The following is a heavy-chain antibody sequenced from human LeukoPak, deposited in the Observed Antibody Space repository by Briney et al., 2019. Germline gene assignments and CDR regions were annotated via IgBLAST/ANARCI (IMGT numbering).Heavy chain of an antibody. CDR2: IYYSGST. CDR1: GGSISSSSYY. Sequence: SETLSLTCTVSGGSISSSSYYRGWIRQPPGKGLEWIGSIYYSGSTYYNPSLKSRVTISVDTSKNQFSLKLSSVTAADTAVYYCARHGYFGRTYYFDYWGQGTLVTVSS. V-gene: IGHV4-39*01. D-gene: IGHD2-21*01. J-gene: IGHJ4*02. CDR3: ARHGYFGRTYYFDY.